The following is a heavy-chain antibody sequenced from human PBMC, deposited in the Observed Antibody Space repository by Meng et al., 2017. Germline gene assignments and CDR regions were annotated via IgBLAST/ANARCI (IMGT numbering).Heavy chain of an antibody. CDR2: IYYSGRT. J-gene: IGHJ5*02. V-gene: IGHV4-39*07. CDR3: ARVVAAARMVVLDWFDP. CDR1: GGSISSSSHY. D-gene: IGHD6-13*01. Sequence: HLQLRESCPGLRKPSETLAFTCTVAGGSISSSSHYWGWIRKLPGKGLEWIGSIYYSGRTYYNPSLKSRVTISVDTSKKQFSLKLSSVTAADTAVYYCARVVAAARMVVLDWFDPWGQGTLFTVSS.